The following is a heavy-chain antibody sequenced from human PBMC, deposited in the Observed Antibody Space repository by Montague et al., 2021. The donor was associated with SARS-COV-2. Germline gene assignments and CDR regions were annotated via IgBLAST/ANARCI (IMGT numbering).Heavy chain of an antibody. CDR2: ISYDGSNK. J-gene: IGHJ4*02. V-gene: IGHV3-30*04. CDR1: GFTFSSYA. D-gene: IGHD3-10*01. CDR3: ARVNGGSGSYNFDY. Sequence: SLRLSCPASGFTFSSYAMHWVRQAPGKGLEWVAVISYDGSNKYYADSVKGRFTISRDNSKNTLYLQMNSLRAEDTAVYYCARVNGGSGSYNFDYWGQGTLVTVSS.